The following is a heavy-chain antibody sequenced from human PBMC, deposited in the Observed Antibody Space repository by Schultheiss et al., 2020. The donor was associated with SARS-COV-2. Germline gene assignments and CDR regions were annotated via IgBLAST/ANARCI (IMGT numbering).Heavy chain of an antibody. V-gene: IGHV4-61*01. CDR1: GGSISSSSYY. D-gene: IGHD3-9*01. CDR2: IYYSGST. J-gene: IGHJ5*02. Sequence: SETLSLTCTVSGGSISSSSYYWGWIRQHPGKGLEWIGYIYYSGSTNYNPSLKSRVTISVDTSKNQFSLKLSSVTAADTAVYYCARDGVSHYDILTGYYGYWFDPWGQGTLVTVSS. CDR3: ARDGVSHYDILTGYYGYWFDP.